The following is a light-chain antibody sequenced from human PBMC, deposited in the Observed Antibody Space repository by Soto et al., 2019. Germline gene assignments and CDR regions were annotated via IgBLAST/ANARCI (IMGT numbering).Light chain of an antibody. CDR1: SSDFGGYNY. CDR3: SSYTSSSTLEV. V-gene: IGLV2-14*01. J-gene: IGLJ1*01. CDR2: DVS. Sequence: QSALTQPASVSGSPRQSITISCTGTSSDFGGYNYVSWYQQHPGKAPKLMIYDVSNRPSGVSNRFSGSKSGNTASLTISGFQAEDEADYYCSSYTSSSTLEVFGTGTKVTVL.